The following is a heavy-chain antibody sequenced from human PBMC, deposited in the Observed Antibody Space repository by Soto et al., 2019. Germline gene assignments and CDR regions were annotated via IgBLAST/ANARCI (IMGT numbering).Heavy chain of an antibody. Sequence: QVQLVQSGAEVKKPGASVKVSCKASGYTFTSYGISWVRQAPGQGLEWMGWISAYNGNTNYAQKLQGRVTMTTDTSTSTAYMELRSLRSDDTAVYYCSTSPYCSSTSCYSEYNLFDPGGQGTLVTVSS. CDR3: STSPYCSSTSCYSEYNLFDP. J-gene: IGHJ5*02. D-gene: IGHD2-2*01. V-gene: IGHV1-18*04. CDR2: ISAYNGNT. CDR1: GYTFTSYG.